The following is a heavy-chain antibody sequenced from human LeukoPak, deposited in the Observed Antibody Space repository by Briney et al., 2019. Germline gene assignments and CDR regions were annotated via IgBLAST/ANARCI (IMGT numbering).Heavy chain of an antibody. V-gene: IGHV4-59*12. CDR2: IYYSGST. CDR3: ARDSSGSYDY. D-gene: IGHD1-26*01. Sequence: SETLSLTCTVSGGSISSYYWSWIRQPPGKGLEWIGYIYYSGSTNYNPSLKSRVTISVDTSKNQFSLKLSSVTAADTAVYYCARDSSGSYDYWGQGTLVTVSS. CDR1: GGSISSYY. J-gene: IGHJ4*02.